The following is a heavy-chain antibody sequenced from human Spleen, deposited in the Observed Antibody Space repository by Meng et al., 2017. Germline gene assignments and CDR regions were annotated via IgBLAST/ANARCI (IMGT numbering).Heavy chain of an antibody. D-gene: IGHD4-11*01. CDR1: GGSFSDYS. V-gene: IGHV4-34*01. CDR2: INHSGST. J-gene: IGHJ4*02. CDR3: ARGPTTMAHDFDY. Sequence: SETLSLTCAVYGGSFSDYSWSWIRQPPGKVLEWIGEINHSGSTNYNPSLKSRVTISVDTSKNQFSLKLSSVTAADSAVYYCARGPTTMAHDFDYWGQGTLVTVSS.